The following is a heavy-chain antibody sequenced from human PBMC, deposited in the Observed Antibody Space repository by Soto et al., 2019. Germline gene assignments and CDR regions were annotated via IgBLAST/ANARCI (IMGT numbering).Heavy chain of an antibody. D-gene: IGHD4-4*01. Sequence: QVQLVESGGGVVQPGRSLRLSCAASGFTFSYYAMHWVRQAPGKGLEWVAVMSHDGSNEYYADSVKGRFTISRDNSKSTLYLQMNSLRGEDTALYYCARVDQTVTTFYYYGMDVWGQGTTVSVSS. V-gene: IGHV3-30-3*01. J-gene: IGHJ6*02. CDR3: ARVDQTVTTFYYYGMDV. CDR2: MSHDGSNE. CDR1: GFTFSYYA.